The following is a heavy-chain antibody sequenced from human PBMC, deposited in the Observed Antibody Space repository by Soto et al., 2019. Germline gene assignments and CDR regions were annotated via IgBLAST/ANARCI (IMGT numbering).Heavy chain of an antibody. D-gene: IGHD2-2*01. J-gene: IGHJ6*02. CDR1: GGSISSSSYY. CDR3: ARERSQLLFHYGMDV. V-gene: IGHV4-39*07. CDR2: IYTSGST. Sequence: QLQLQESGPGLVKPSETLSLTCTVSGGSISSSSYYWGWIRQPPGKGLEWIGRIYTSGSTNYNPSLKSRVTMSVDTSKNQFSLKLTSETAADTAVYYCARERSQLLFHYGMDVWGQGTTVTVSS.